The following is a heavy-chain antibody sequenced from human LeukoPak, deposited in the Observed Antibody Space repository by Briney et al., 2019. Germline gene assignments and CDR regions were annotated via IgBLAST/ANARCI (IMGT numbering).Heavy chain of an antibody. D-gene: IGHD5-12*01. J-gene: IGHJ4*02. CDR3: TWMATIFTVDY. CDR2: IRNDRIT. V-gene: IGHV3-15*01. CDR1: GLTFSDAW. Sequence: SGGSLRLSCVLSGLTFSDAWMSWVRQAPGKGLDWVGRIRNDRITDYAAPVQGRFSISRDNSKNTFYLQMNSLRTEDTGMYFCTWMATIFTVDYWGQGTLVTVSS.